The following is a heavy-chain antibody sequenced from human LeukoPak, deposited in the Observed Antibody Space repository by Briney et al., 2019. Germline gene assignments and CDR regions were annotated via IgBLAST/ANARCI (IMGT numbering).Heavy chain of an antibody. CDR3: ARALHNWFDP. CDR1: GGSFSGYY. Sequence: PSETLSLTCAVYGGSFSGYYWSWIRQPPGKGLEWIGEINHSGSTNYNPSLKSRVTISVDTSKNQFSLKLSSVTAADTAVYYCARALHNWFDPWGQGTLVTVSS. CDR2: INHSGST. J-gene: IGHJ5*02. V-gene: IGHV4-34*01.